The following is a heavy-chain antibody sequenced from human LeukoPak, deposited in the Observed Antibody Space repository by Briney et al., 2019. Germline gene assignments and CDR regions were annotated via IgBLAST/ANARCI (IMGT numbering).Heavy chain of an antibody. D-gene: IGHD6-19*01. CDR1: GYTFTGYY. J-gene: IGHJ4*02. CDR3: ARGGIIAVAGTGGWYGY. CDR2: VNPNSGGT. V-gene: IGHV1-2*02. Sequence: ASVKVSCKASGYTFTGYYMHWVRQAPGQGLEWMGWVNPNSGGTNYAQKFQGRVTMTRDTSISTAYMGLSRLRSDDTAVYYCARGGIIAVAGTGGWYGYWGQGTLVTVSS.